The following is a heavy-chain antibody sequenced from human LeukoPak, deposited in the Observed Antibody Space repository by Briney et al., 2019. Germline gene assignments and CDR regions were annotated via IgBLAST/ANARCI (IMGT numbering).Heavy chain of an antibody. CDR1: GFTFSSYA. CDR2: ISGSGGST. Sequence: GGSLRLSCAASGFTFSSYAMSWVRQAPGKGLEWVSAISGSGGSTYYADSVKGRFTISRDNSKNTLYLQMNSLRAEGTAVYYCAKGEGYTYGNFDYWGQGTLVTVSS. D-gene: IGHD5-18*01. J-gene: IGHJ4*02. CDR3: AKGEGYTYGNFDY. V-gene: IGHV3-23*01.